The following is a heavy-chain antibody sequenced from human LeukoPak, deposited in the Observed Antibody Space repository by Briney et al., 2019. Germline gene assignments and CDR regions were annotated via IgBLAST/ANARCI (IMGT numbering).Heavy chain of an antibody. CDR1: GGSISSSY. J-gene: IGHJ4*02. CDR2: IYYSGDT. CDR3: ARHYNYDSGGDPFDF. D-gene: IGHD3-22*01. V-gene: IGHV4-59*08. Sequence: SETLSLTCTVSGGSISSSYWSWIRQPPGKGLECIGYIYYSGDTNYNPSLKSRVSMSLDTSKNQLSLKLSSVTAADTAVYYCARHYNYDSGGDPFDFWGLGTLVTVSS.